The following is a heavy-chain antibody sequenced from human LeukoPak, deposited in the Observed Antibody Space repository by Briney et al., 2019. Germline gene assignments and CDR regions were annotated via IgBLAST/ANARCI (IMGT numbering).Heavy chain of an antibody. J-gene: IGHJ3*02. CDR3: AKGGTSKQWLVGGAFDI. V-gene: IGHV3-33*06. CDR2: IWYDGSNK. D-gene: IGHD6-19*01. CDR1: GFTFSNYW. Sequence: GSLRLSCAASGFTFSNYWINWVRQAPGKGLEWVAVIWYDGSNKYYADSVKGRFTISRDNSKNTLYLKMNSLRAEDTAVYYCAKGGTSKQWLVGGAFDIWGQGTMVTVSS.